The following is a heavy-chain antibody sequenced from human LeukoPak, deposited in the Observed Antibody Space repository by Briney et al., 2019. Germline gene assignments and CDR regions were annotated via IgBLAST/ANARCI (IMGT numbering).Heavy chain of an antibody. D-gene: IGHD2-21*02. CDR2: IWYDGSNK. CDR1: GFTFSSYG. Sequence: PGGSLRLSCAASGFTFSSYGMHWVRQAPGKGLEWVAVIWYDGSNKYYADSVKGRFTISRDNSKNTLYLQMNRLRAEDTAVYYCAREYDVVVTALALDAFDIWGQGTMVTVSS. V-gene: IGHV3-33*01. CDR3: AREYDVVVTALALDAFDI. J-gene: IGHJ3*02.